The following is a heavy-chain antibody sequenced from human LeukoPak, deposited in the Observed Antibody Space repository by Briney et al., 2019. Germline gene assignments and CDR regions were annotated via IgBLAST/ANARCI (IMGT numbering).Heavy chain of an antibody. J-gene: IGHJ5*02. D-gene: IGHD1-7*01. CDR2: IYYSGST. CDR3: ARVVRITGTIWFDP. CDR1: GGSISSYY. V-gene: IGHV4-59*01. Sequence: PSETLSLTCTVSGGSISSYYWNWIRQPPGKGLEWIGYIYYSGSTNYNPSLKSRVTISVDTSKNQFSLKLSSVTAADTAVYYCARVVRITGTIWFDPWGQGTLVTVSS.